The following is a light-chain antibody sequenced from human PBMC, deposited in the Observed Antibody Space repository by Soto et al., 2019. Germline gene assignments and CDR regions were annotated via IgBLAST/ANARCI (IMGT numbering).Light chain of an antibody. J-gene: IGKJ5*01. CDR3: KQYTYLPRR. CDR2: DAS. Sequence: TLSASVGDGVTITCRASQSICSWWAWYQQKPGKAPKLLIYDASSLESGVPSRFSGSESGKEFSLTISSLQSEDSTGYCSKQYTYLPRRFGQ. CDR1: QSICSW. V-gene: IGKV1-5*01.